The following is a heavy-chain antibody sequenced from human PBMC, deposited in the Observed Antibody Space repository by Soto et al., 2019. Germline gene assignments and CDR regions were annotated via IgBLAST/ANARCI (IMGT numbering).Heavy chain of an antibody. CDR2: ISYGGSNK. CDR1: GFTLSSYA. CDR3: ASLKTYYYDSSGYAPGYFDY. D-gene: IGHD3-22*01. J-gene: IGHJ4*02. Sequence: QVQLVESGGGVGQPGRSLRLSCAASGFTLSSYAMHWVRQAPGKGLEWVAVISYGGSNKYYADSGKGRFTISRDNSKNTLYLQMNSLRAEDTAVYYCASLKTYYYDSSGYAPGYFDYWGQGTLVTVSS. V-gene: IGHV3-30-3*01.